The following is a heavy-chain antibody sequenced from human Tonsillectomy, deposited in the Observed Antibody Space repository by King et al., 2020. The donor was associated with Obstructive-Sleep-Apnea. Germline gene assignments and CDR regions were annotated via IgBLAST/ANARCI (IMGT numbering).Heavy chain of an antibody. CDR2: ISSSSSYI. V-gene: IGHV3-21*01. D-gene: IGHD5-12*01. CDR3: ARGGYSGDDQYFDY. Sequence: VQLVESGGGLVKPGGSLRLSCVASGFTFSEFSMNWVRQAPGKGLEWVSFISSSSSYIYYADSVKGRFTISRDNAKNSLYLQMNSLRAEDTAVYYCARGGYSGDDQYFDYWGQGTLVTVSS. CDR1: GFTFSEFS. J-gene: IGHJ4*02.